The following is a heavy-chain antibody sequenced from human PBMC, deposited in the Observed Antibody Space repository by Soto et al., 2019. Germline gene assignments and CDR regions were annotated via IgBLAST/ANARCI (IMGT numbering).Heavy chain of an antibody. J-gene: IGHJ4*02. CDR3: AHKGPEDWPLDY. CDR1: GYTFTSYD. V-gene: IGHV1-8*01. CDR2: MNPNSGNT. D-gene: IGHD3-9*01. Sequence: ASVKVSCKASGYTFTSYDINWVRQATGQGLEWMGWMNPNSGNTGYAQKFQGRVTMTRNTSISTAYMELSSLRSEDTGTYYCAHKGPEDWPLDYWGQGTLVTVSS.